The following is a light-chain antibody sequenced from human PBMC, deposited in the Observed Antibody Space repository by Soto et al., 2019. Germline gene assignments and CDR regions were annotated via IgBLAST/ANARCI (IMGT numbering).Light chain of an antibody. V-gene: IGLV2-14*01. CDR2: EVS. Sequence: QSALTQSPSVSAAPGQKVTISCSGSSSNIGNNYVSWYQQHPGTAPKLIIYEVSNRPSGISNRFSGSKSGNTASLTISGLQAEDEADYYCSSYTTTSTLGVFGGGTQLTVL. J-gene: IGLJ3*02. CDR3: SSYTTTSTLGV. CDR1: SSNIGNNY.